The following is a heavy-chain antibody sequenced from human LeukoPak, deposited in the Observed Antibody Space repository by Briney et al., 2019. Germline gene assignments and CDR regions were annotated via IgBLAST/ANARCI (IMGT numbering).Heavy chain of an antibody. J-gene: IGHJ4*02. CDR3: ARGLDYSKLGY. V-gene: IGHV4-59*08. Sequence: PSETLSLSCTVSGGSINSYYWSWIRQPPGKGLELIGYIYYSGSTYYNPSLESRATISVDTSKTQFSLNLNSVTAADTAVYFCARGLDYSKLGYWGQGTLVTVSS. D-gene: IGHD4-11*01. CDR1: GGSINSYY. CDR2: IYYSGST.